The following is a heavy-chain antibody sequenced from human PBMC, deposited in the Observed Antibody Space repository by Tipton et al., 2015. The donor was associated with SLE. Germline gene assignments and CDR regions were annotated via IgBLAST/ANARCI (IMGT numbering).Heavy chain of an antibody. D-gene: IGHD2-15*01. CDR1: GGSITSGGYY. CDR3: ARSLGAGFCSGGNCFEPLDY. V-gene: IGHV4-31*03. CDR2: IYYSGDT. Sequence: TLSLTCTVSGGSITSGGYYWGWIRQHPGTGLEWLGYIYYSGDTYYNPSLQSRVTMSIDTANNHFSLRLKSVTAADTAIYYCARSLGAGFCSGGNCFEPLDYWGQGILVTVSS. J-gene: IGHJ4*02.